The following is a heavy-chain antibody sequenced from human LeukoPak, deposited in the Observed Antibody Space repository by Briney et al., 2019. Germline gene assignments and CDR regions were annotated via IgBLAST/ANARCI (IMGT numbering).Heavy chain of an antibody. V-gene: IGHV3-23*01. Sequence: GGSLRLSCAAYGFTFSIYAMSWVRQAQGKGLEWVSAISGSGGSTYYADSVKGRFTISRDNSKNTLYLQMNSLRAEDTAVYYCAKWATAVTTREFDYWGQGTLVTVSS. D-gene: IGHD4-17*01. CDR3: AKWATAVTTREFDY. CDR1: GFTFSIYA. J-gene: IGHJ4*02. CDR2: ISGSGGST.